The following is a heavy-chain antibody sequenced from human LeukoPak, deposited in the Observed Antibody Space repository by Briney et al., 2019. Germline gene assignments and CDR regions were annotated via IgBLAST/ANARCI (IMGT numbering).Heavy chain of an antibody. CDR3: ASSPTASQHY. CDR1: GFTFSSYS. D-gene: IGHD2-21*02. CDR2: ISSSSSYI. V-gene: IGHV3-21*01. Sequence: GGSLRLSCAASGFTFSSYSMNWVRQAPGKGLEWVSSISSSSSYIYYADSVKGRFTISRDNAKNSLYLQMNSLRAEDTAVYYCASSPTASQHYWGQGTLVTVSS. J-gene: IGHJ4*02.